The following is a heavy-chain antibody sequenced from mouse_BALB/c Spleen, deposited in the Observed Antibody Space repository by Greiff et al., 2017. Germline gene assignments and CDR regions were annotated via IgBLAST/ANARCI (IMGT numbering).Heavy chain of an antibody. CDR1: GFTFSSYG. J-gene: IGHJ2*01. D-gene: IGHD1-1*01. CDR2: ISSGGSYT. Sequence: EVQGVESGGDLVKPGGSLKLSCAASGFTFSSYGMSWVRQTPDKRLEWVATISSGGSYTYYPDSVKGRFTISRDNAKNTLYLQMSSLKSEDTAMYYCARRLCYGRSPLCYFDYWGQGTTLTVSS. CDR3: ARRLCYGRSPLCYFDY. V-gene: IGHV5-6*01.